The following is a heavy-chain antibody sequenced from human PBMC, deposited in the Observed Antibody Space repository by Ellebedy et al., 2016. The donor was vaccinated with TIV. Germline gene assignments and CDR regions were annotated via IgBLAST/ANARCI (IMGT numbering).Heavy chain of an antibody. Sequence: AASVKVSCKAYGYTFSGYDVNWVRQATGLGLEWMGWMNPNSGNTGYAQKFQGRVTMTRNTSISTAYMELSSLRSEDTAVYYCATAGNYGKKGYFDYWGQGTLVTVSS. CDR1: GYTFSGYD. CDR2: MNPNSGNT. D-gene: IGHD1-7*01. J-gene: IGHJ4*02. CDR3: ATAGNYGKKGYFDY. V-gene: IGHV1-8*01.